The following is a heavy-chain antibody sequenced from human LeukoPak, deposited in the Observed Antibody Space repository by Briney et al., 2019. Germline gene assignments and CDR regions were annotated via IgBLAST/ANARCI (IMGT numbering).Heavy chain of an antibody. CDR1: GFTFSSYS. V-gene: IGHV3-21*01. J-gene: IGHJ4*02. CDR3: ARDGPPLDSYGSLAEGY. CDR2: ISSSSSYI. Sequence: PGGFLRLSCAASGFTFSSYSMNWVRQAPGEGLEWVSSISSSSSYIYYADSVKGRFTISRDNAKNSLYLQMNSLRAEDTAVYYCARDGPPLDSYGSLAEGYWGQGTLVTVSS. D-gene: IGHD5-18*01.